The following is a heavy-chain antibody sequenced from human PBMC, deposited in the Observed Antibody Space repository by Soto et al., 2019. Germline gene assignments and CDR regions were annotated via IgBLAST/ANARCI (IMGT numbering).Heavy chain of an antibody. CDR3: ATTNSSSWYVPWFDP. D-gene: IGHD6-13*01. J-gene: IGHJ5*02. Sequence: GGSLRLSCAASGFTFDDYAMHWVRQAPGKGLEWVSGISWNSGSIGYADSVKGRFTISRDNAKNSLYLQMNSLRAEDTALYYCATTNSSSWYVPWFDPWGQGT. CDR2: ISWNSGSI. CDR1: GFTFDDYA. V-gene: IGHV3-9*01.